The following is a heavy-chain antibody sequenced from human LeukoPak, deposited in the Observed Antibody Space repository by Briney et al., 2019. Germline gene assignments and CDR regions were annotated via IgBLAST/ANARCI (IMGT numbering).Heavy chain of an antibody. CDR3: ARGPNSNWSGLDF. CDR2: ISPTGSTT. D-gene: IGHD6-6*01. J-gene: IGHJ4*02. CDR1: GFSFSGHW. Sequence: GGSLRLSCTASGFSFSGHWMYWARQLPGKGLAWVSRISPTGSTTSYADSVKGRFTVSRDNAKNTLYLQVNNLRAEDTAVYYCARGPNSNWSGLDFWGQGTLLTVSS. V-gene: IGHV3-74*01.